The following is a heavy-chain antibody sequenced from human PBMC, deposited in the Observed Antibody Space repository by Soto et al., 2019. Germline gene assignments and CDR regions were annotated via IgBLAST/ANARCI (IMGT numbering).Heavy chain of an antibody. V-gene: IGHV1-2*02. D-gene: IGHD3-10*01. J-gene: IGHJ4*02. CDR1: GYTFTGHY. Sequence: ASVKVSCKASGYTFTGHYIHWVRQAPGQGPEWMGEIGPASGDTRYAQKFQGRVTMTRDTSITTVYMELNNLSPDDTAVYYCGRERSGQLVVFYWGQGTPVTVSS. CDR2: IGPASGDT. CDR3: GRERSGQLVVFY.